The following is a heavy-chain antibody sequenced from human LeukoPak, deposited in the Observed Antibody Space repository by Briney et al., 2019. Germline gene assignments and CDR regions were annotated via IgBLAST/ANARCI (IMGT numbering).Heavy chain of an antibody. CDR1: GFTFSNYA. J-gene: IGHJ6*02. Sequence: GGSLRLSCAASGFTFSNYAMHWVRQAPGKGLEWVSYISSSGSTIYYADSVKGRFTISRDNAKNSLYLQMNSLRAEDTAVYYCARDKVWFGAPGMDVWGQGTTVTVSS. CDR3: ARDKVWFGAPGMDV. CDR2: ISSSGSTI. D-gene: IGHD3-10*01. V-gene: IGHV3-48*03.